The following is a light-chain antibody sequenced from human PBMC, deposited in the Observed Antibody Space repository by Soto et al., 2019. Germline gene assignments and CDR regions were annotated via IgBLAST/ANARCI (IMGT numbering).Light chain of an antibody. V-gene: IGKV3-20*01. Sequence: QAPGPLSLSPGERAILYCRTSQTISSNYLAWYQQKPGQAPRLLIYGASGRATGIPDRFSGSGSGTDFTLTISRLEPEDFAVYYCQQYGSSPWTFGQGTKVAIK. CDR1: QTISSNY. CDR3: QQYGSSPWT. CDR2: GAS. J-gene: IGKJ1*01.